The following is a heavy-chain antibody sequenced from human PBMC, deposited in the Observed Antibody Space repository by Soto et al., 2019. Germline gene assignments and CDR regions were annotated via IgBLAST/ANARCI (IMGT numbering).Heavy chain of an antibody. CDR1: GGTFSSYA. V-gene: IGHV1-69*01. J-gene: IGHJ5*02. CDR3: EGGGVKGSRCGFDP. Sequence: QVQLVQSGAEVKKPGSSVKVSCNASGGTFSSYAISWVRQAPGQGLEWMGGIIPIFGTANYAQKFQGSVTIPADESTSTGYMEVGSLYSDDTAVYYCEGGGVKGSRCGFDPWGQGTLVTVSS. CDR2: IIPIFGTA. D-gene: IGHD1-26*01.